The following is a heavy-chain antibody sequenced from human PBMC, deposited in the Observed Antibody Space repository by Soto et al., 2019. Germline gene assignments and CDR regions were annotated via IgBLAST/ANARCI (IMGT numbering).Heavy chain of an antibody. CDR2: IYHSGSS. Sequence: SETLSLTCTVSGGSISSSSNYWGWIRQPPGKGLEWIGSIYHSGSSHYNPSLKSRVAISVDTSKNQFSLKVRSVTAADSAVYYCARHWIPESALPWGQGTLVTVSS. CDR1: GGSISSSSNY. D-gene: IGHD2-15*01. CDR3: ARHWIPESALP. V-gene: IGHV4-39*01. J-gene: IGHJ5*02.